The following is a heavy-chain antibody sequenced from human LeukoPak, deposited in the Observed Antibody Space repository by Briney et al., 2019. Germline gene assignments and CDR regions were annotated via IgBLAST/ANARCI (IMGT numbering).Heavy chain of an antibody. CDR1: GGSISSSSYY. CDR3: AREGCSSTSCYYDAFDI. V-gene: IGHV4-39*07. J-gene: IGHJ3*02. CDR2: IYYSGST. D-gene: IGHD2-2*01. Sequence: PSETLSLTCTVSGGSISSSSYYWGWIRQPPGKGLEWIGSIYYSGSTYYNPSLKSRVTISVDTSKNQFSLKLSSVTAADTAVYYCAREGCSSTSCYYDAFDIWGQGTMVTVSS.